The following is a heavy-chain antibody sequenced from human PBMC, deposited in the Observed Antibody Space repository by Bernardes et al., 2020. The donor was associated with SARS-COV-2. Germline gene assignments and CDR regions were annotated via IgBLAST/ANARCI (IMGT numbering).Heavy chain of an antibody. J-gene: IGHJ4*02. CDR1: GFTFSDYY. CDR3: AREPVRDYVWGSYRPYYFDY. Sequence: GGSLRLSCAASGFTFSDYYMSWIRQAPGKGLEWVSYISSSGSNIYYADSVKGRFTISRDNAKNSLYLQMNSLRAEDTAVYYCAREPVRDYVWGSYRPYYFDYWGQGTLVTVSS. CDR2: ISSSGSNI. D-gene: IGHD3-16*02. V-gene: IGHV3-11*01.